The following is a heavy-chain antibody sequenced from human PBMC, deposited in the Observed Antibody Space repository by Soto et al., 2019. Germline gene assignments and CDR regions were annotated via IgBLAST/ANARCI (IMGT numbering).Heavy chain of an antibody. CDR2: ISSSSSTI. Sequence: PGGSLRLSCAASGFTFSSYSMNWVRQAPGKGLEWVSYISSSSSTIYYADSVKGRFTISRDNAKNSLYLQMNSLRDEDTAVYYCARDDCSSTSCHWEPDAFDIWGQGTMVTVSS. CDR3: ARDDCSSTSCHWEPDAFDI. V-gene: IGHV3-48*02. J-gene: IGHJ3*02. D-gene: IGHD2-2*01. CDR1: GFTFSSYS.